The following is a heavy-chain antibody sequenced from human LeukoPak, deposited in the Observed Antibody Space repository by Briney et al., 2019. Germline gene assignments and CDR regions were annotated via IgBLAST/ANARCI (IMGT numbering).Heavy chain of an antibody. Sequence: GGSLRLSCAASGFTFDDYAMRWVRQAPGKGLEWVSGISWNSGSIGYADSVKGRFTISRDNAKNSLYLQMNSLRAEDTALYYCAKAWAVAGTHFDYWGQGTLVTVSS. J-gene: IGHJ4*02. V-gene: IGHV3-9*01. CDR1: GFTFDDYA. CDR3: AKAWAVAGTHFDY. D-gene: IGHD6-19*01. CDR2: ISWNSGSI.